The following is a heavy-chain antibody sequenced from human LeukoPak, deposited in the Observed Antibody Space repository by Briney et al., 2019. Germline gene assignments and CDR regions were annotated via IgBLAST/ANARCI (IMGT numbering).Heavy chain of an antibody. CDR3: TTGIRGD. J-gene: IGHJ4*02. CDR2: IQSKTDGGKT. Sequence: GGSLRLSCAASGFTVSSNYMSWVRQAPGKGLEWVGRIQSKTDGGKTDYAAPVKGRFTISRDDSKNTLYLQMNSLKTEDTAIYYCTTGIRGDWGQGTLVTVSS. D-gene: IGHD3-3*02. V-gene: IGHV3-15*01. CDR1: GFTVSSNY.